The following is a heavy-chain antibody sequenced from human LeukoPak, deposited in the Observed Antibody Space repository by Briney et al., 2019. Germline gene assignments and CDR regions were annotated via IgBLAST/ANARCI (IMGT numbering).Heavy chain of an antibody. CDR1: TASINTYF. Sequence: SETLSLTCTVSTASINTYFWTWVRQPAGKGLEWIGRISGSGRTYYNPSLGSRVTISLDTSNNQFSLKVTSVTAADTAVYYCARGNEITKTSGYYSFDYWGQGTLASVSS. V-gene: IGHV4-4*07. CDR2: ISGSGRT. CDR3: ARGNEITKTSGYYSFDY. J-gene: IGHJ4*02. D-gene: IGHD3-9*01.